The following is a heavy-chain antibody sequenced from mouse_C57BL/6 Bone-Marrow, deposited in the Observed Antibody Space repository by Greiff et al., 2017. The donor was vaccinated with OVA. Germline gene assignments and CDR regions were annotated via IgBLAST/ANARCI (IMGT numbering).Heavy chain of an antibody. CDR3: ARKGDDYDVNAMDY. Sequence: VQLQESGPGLVQPSQSLSITCTVSGFSLTSYGVHWVRQSPGKGLEWLGVIWSGGSTDYNAAFISRLSISKDNSKSQVFFKMNSLQADDTAIYYCARKGDDYDVNAMDYWGQGTSVTVSS. V-gene: IGHV2-2*01. CDR2: IWSGGST. J-gene: IGHJ4*01. CDR1: GFSLTSYG. D-gene: IGHD2-4*01.